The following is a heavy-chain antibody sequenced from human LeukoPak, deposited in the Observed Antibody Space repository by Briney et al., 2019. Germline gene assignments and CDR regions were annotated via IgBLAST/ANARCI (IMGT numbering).Heavy chain of an antibody. CDR2: IYSGGST. CDR3: ARARTRYSGSYGGAFDI. V-gene: IGHV3-53*01. D-gene: IGHD1-26*01. Sequence: PGGSLRLSCAASGFTVSSNYMSWVRQAPGKGLEWVSVIYSGGSTYYADSVKGRFTISRGNSKNTLYLQMNSLRAEDTAVYYCARARTRYSGSYGGAFDIWGQGTMVTVSS. CDR1: GFTVSSNY. J-gene: IGHJ3*02.